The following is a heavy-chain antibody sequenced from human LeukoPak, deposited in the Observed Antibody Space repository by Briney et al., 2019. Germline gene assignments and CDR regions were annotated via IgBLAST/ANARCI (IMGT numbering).Heavy chain of an antibody. CDR3: ARDGDYDILTGYPDY. CDR2: IIPIFGTA. Sequence: ASVKVSCKASGGTFSSYAISWVRQAPGQGLEWMGRIIPIFGTANYAQKFRGRVTITTDESTSTAYMELSSLRSEDTAVYYCARDGDYDILTGYPDYWGQGTLVTVSS. V-gene: IGHV1-69*05. CDR1: GGTFSSYA. D-gene: IGHD3-9*01. J-gene: IGHJ4*02.